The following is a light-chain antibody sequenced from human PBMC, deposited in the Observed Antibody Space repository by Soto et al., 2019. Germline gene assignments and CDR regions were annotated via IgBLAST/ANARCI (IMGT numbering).Light chain of an antibody. J-gene: IGKJ2*01. V-gene: IGKV1-39*01. CDR3: QHSYSTPYT. CDR1: QSISSY. Sequence: DIQMTQSPSSLSASVGDRVTITCRTSQSISSYLNWYQQKPGKAPKLLIYATSSLQTGVPSRFSGSGSGTDFTLTISSQQPEDFATYYCQHSYSTPYTFGQGTKVEI. CDR2: ATS.